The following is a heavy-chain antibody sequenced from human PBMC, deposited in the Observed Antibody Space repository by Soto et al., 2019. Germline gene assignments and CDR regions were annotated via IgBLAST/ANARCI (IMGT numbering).Heavy chain of an antibody. D-gene: IGHD3-22*01. CDR3: ARDRGPSSGYYPYWFDP. CDR1: GGTFSSYA. V-gene: IGHV1-69*12. Sequence: QVQLVQSGAEVKKPGSSVKVSCKASGGTFSSYAISCVRQAPGQGLEWMGEIIPIFVTANYAQKFQGRFTITADESTSTAYMELSSLRSEDTAVYYCARDRGPSSGYYPYWFDPWGQGTLVTVSS. CDR2: IIPIFVTA. J-gene: IGHJ5*02.